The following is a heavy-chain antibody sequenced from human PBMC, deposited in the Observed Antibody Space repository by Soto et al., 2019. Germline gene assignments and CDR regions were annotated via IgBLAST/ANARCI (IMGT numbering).Heavy chain of an antibody. D-gene: IGHD4-17*01. CDR3: ARATRDYGDYGYFDS. V-gene: IGHV4-4*07. CDR1: GGSISNYY. J-gene: IGHJ4*02. CDR2: IYSSGST. Sequence: DTLSLTCTVSGGSISNYYWSWIRQPAGKGLEWIGRIYSSGSTNYNPSLKSRVTMSVDTSKNQFSLKLTSVTAADTAVYFCARATRDYGDYGYFDSWGQGTLVTVSS.